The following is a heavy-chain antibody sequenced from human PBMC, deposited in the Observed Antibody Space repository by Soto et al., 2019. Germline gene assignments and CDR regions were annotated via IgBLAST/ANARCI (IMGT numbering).Heavy chain of an antibody. D-gene: IGHD3-22*01. V-gene: IGHV1-69*13. CDR1: GGTFSSYA. J-gene: IGHJ5*02. Sequence: SVKVSCKASGGTFSSYAISWVRQAPGQGLEWMGGIIPIFGTANYAQKFQGRVTITADESTSTAYMELSSLRSEDTAVYYCARRPYYYDSSVYWFDPWGQGTLVTVSS. CDR3: ARRPYYYDSSVYWFDP. CDR2: IIPIFGTA.